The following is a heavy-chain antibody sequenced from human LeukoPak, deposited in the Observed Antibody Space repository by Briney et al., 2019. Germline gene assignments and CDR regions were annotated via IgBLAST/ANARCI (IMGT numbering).Heavy chain of an antibody. CDR3: AVGANPGAFDY. V-gene: IGHV3-21*01. Sequence: GGSLRPSCAASGFTFSSYSMNWVRQAPGKGLEWVSSISSSSSYIYYADSVKGRFTISRDNAKNTLYLQMNSLRAEDTAVYYCAVGANPGAFDYWGQGTLVTVSS. CDR2: ISSSSSYI. J-gene: IGHJ4*02. D-gene: IGHD1-26*01. CDR1: GFTFSSYS.